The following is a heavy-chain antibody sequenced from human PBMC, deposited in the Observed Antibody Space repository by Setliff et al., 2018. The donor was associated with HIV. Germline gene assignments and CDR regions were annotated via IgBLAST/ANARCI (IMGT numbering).Heavy chain of an antibody. J-gene: IGHJ3*02. V-gene: IGHV1-69*13. CDR2: IIPTFGTA. D-gene: IGHD1-1*01. CDR3: ARGRASYNVFDI. Sequence: SVKVSCKASGGTFSSYAISWVRQAPGQGLEWMGGIIPTFGTANYAQKFQGRVTITADESTSTAYMELSSLRSEDTAVYYCARGRASYNVFDIWGQGTMVTVSS. CDR1: GGTFSSYA.